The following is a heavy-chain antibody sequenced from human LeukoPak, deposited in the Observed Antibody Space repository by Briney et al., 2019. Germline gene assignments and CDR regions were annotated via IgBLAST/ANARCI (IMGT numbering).Heavy chain of an antibody. J-gene: IGHJ4*02. Sequence: PSETLSLTCAVSGGSISSSNWWSWVRQPPGKGLEWIGEIYHSGSTNYIPSLKSRVTISVDKSKNQFSLKLSSVTAADTAVYYCARTSYYYDSSGYSMWTDYWGQGTLVTVSS. CDR1: GGSISSSNW. CDR3: ARTSYYYDSSGYSMWTDY. D-gene: IGHD3-22*01. V-gene: IGHV4-4*02. CDR2: IYHSGST.